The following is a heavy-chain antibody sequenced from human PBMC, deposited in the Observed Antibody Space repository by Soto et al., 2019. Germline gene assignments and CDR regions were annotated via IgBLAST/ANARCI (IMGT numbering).Heavy chain of an antibody. CDR3: ARVGRGPETTVVDAFDI. Sequence: QVQLQQWGAGLLKPSETLSLTCAVYGGSVNSGNYYWSWIRQPPGKGLEWIGEMSHSGGTHFNPSLKSQVPISVETSKNQSSLKMGSVTAADTALYYCARVGRGPETTVVDAFDIWGPGTLVTVSS. D-gene: IGHD1-1*01. J-gene: IGHJ3*02. CDR2: MSHSGGT. CDR1: GGSVNSGNYY. V-gene: IGHV4-34*01.